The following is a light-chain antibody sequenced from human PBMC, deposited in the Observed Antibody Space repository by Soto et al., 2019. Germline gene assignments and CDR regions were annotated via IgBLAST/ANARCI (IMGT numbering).Light chain of an antibody. J-gene: IGKJ5*01. CDR3: QQSDSLPIT. CDR1: QDISNY. Sequence: DIQMTQSPSSLSASVGDRVTITCRASQDISNYLNWYQQRPGQAPKLLIYDASNLERGVPSRFSGTRSGTHFTFAITSLQPEDVATYYCQQSDSLPITFDQGTRLEI. V-gene: IGKV1-33*01. CDR2: DAS.